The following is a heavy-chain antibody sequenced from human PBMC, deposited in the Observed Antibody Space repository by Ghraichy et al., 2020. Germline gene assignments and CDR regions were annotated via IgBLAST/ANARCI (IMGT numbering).Heavy chain of an antibody. J-gene: IGHJ5*02. CDR1: GFTFRSYA. Sequence: GGSLRLSCAASGFTFRSYAMSWVRQTPGKGLEWVSSIHGGDGEADYADSVKGRFTTTRDNLKNTLYLQMNGLRAEDTAIYYCAKDAVSGDGIWNWFDPWGQGTLVTVSS. D-gene: IGHD7-27*01. V-gene: IGHV3-23*01. CDR2: IHGGDGEA. CDR3: AKDAVSGDGIWNWFDP.